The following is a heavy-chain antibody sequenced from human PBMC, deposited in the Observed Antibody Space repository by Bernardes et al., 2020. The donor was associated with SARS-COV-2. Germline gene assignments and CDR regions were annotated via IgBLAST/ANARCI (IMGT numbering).Heavy chain of an antibody. D-gene: IGHD3-10*01. CDR3: ARDLLPFYYGSGSWTSPPYY. Sequence: GGSLRLSCAASGFSFSDYYMSWIRQAPGKGLEWVSYISSSGSTMYYADSVKGRFTISRDNAKNSLYLQMNSLRAEDTAVYYCARDLLPFYYGSGSWTSPPYYWGQGTLVTVSS. J-gene: IGHJ4*02. CDR1: GFSFSDYY. CDR2: ISSSGSTM. V-gene: IGHV3-11*01.